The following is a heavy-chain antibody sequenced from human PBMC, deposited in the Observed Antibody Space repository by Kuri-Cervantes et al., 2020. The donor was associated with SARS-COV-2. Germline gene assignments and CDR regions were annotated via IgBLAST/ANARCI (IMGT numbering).Heavy chain of an antibody. V-gene: IGHV4-59*01. CDR3: GGESNYSHYYGTEV. Sequence: SETLSLTCTVSGGSISTYYWSWIRQPPGKVLEWIGYLYYSGSTTYNPSLKSRVPISVATSKNQFSLELDSVTAADTALYYCGGESNYSHYYGTEVWGQGTTVTVSS. J-gene: IGHJ6*02. CDR1: GGSISTYY. CDR2: LYYSGST.